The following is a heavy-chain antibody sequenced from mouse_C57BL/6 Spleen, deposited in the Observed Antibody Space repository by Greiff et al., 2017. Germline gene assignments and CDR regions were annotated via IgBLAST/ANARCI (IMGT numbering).Heavy chain of an antibody. J-gene: IGHJ3*01. D-gene: IGHD1-1*01. CDR3: ARGPPYYYGSSPWFAY. CDR1: GYTFTNYW. CDR2: IYPGGGYT. V-gene: IGHV1-63*01. Sequence: VQLQQSGAALVRPGTSVKMSCKASGYTFTNYWIGWAKQRPGHGLEWIGDIYPGGGYTNYNEKFKGKATLTADKSSSTAYMQFSSLTSEDSAIYYCARGPPYYYGSSPWFAYWGQGTLVTVSA.